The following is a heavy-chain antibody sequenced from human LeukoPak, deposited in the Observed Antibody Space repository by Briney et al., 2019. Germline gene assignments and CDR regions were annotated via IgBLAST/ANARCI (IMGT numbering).Heavy chain of an antibody. CDR2: ISYDGSNI. CDR3: ARDQRIAAAGSFDY. CDR1: GFTFSSYA. V-gene: IGHV3-30-3*01. J-gene: IGHJ4*02. D-gene: IGHD6-13*01. Sequence: GGSLRLSCAASGFTFSSYAMHWVRQAPGKGLEWVAVISYDGSNIYYADSVKGRFTISRDNSKNTLYLQMNSLRAEDTAVYYCARDQRIAAAGSFDYWGQGTLVTVSS.